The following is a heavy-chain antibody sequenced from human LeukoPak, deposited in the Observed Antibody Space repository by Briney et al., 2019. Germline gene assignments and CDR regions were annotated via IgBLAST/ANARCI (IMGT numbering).Heavy chain of an antibody. CDR1: GFTFSSYW. CDR2: IKQDGSEK. CDR3: ANSLFGDELQH. Sequence: PGGSLRLSCAASGFTFSSYWMSWVRQAPGKGLEWVANIKQDGSEKYYVDSVKGRFTISRDNSKNTLYLQMNSLRPEDTAVYYCANSLFGDELQHWGQGTLVTVSS. V-gene: IGHV3-7*03. D-gene: IGHD3-16*01. J-gene: IGHJ1*01.